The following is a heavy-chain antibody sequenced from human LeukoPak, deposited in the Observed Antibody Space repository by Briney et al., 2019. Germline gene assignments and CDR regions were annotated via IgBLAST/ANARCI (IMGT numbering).Heavy chain of an antibody. CDR2: IRGSGLYA. V-gene: IGHV3-23*01. J-gene: IGHJ4*02. CDR3: AKSQWLQSGGLDY. Sequence: PGGSLRLSCAASGFTFSSYGMSWVRQAPGKGLEWVSAIRGSGLYAYYSDSVKGRFTISRDNSKNTLYLQVNGLRVEDTAVYYCAKSQWLQSGGLDYWGQGTLVTVSS. D-gene: IGHD5-24*01. CDR1: GFTFSSYG.